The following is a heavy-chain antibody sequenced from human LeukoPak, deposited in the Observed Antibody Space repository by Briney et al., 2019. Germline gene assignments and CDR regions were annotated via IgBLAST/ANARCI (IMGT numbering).Heavy chain of an antibody. CDR3: ARAYEYGWFDP. CDR1: GYTFTDYF. V-gene: IGHV1-2*02. D-gene: IGHD3-16*01. Sequence: ASVKVSCKASGYTFTDYFLHWSRQAPGQGLEWMGWINPKTGATNYAQRFQGRVTMTRDSSITTGNMELNRLTSDDTALYYCARAYEYGWFDPWGQGTLVTVSS. CDR2: INPKTGAT. J-gene: IGHJ5*02.